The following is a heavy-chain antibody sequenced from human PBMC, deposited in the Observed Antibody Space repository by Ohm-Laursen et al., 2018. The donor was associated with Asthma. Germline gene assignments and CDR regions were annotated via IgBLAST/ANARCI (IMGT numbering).Heavy chain of an antibody. CDR3: ARAPYCGGDCYYYYYYGMDV. V-gene: IGHV1-46*01. Sequence: ASVKVSCKASGYTFTSYYMHWVRQAPGQGLEWMGIINPSGGSTSYAQKFQGRITMTRDTSTSTVYMELSSLRSEDTAVYYCARAPYCGGDCYYYYYYGMDVWGQGTTVTVSS. CDR2: INPSGGST. J-gene: IGHJ6*02. CDR1: GYTFTSYY. D-gene: IGHD2-21*02.